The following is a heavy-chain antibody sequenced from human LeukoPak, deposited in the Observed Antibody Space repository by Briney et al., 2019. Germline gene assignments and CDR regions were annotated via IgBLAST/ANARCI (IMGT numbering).Heavy chain of an antibody. CDR1: GGSISSYY. D-gene: IGHD3-22*01. J-gene: IGHJ2*01. CDR2: IYYSGST. Sequence: SETLSLTCTVSGGSISSYYWSWVRQPPGKGLEWIGYIYYSGSTNYNPSLKSRVTISVDTSKNQFSLKLSSVTAADTAVYYCARESYYDTSGYYPYWYFDLWGRGTLLTVSS. V-gene: IGHV4-59*01. CDR3: ARESYYDTSGYYPYWYFDL.